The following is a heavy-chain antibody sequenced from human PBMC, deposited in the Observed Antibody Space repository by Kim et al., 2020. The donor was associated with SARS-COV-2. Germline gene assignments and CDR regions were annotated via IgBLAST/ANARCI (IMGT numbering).Heavy chain of an antibody. CDR1: GYTFTGYY. D-gene: IGHD6-6*01. CDR2: INPNSGAT. V-gene: IGHV1-2*06. CDR3: ARATHSSFRFDY. Sequence: ASVKVSCKASGYTFTGYYMHWVRQAPGQGLEWMGRINPNSGATNYAQKSQGRVTMTRDTSISTAYLELSRLSSDDTPAYFCARATHSSFRFDYWGQGTLV. J-gene: IGHJ4*02.